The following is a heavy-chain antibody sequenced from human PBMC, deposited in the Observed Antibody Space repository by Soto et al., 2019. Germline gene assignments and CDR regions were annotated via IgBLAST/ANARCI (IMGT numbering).Heavy chain of an antibody. CDR2: IKTDGTIT. D-gene: IGHD2-15*01. CDR3: ARLWFRSDGYNAHFDS. J-gene: IGHJ4*02. V-gene: IGHV3-74*01. Sequence: EVQVVESGGGLVQRGGSLRLSCAASGFTFSRYWMHWVRQVPGKGLEWVSRIKTDGTITAYAASVTGRFTISRDNAQNMLFLQMSSLRAEDTAVYYCARLWFRSDGYNAHFDSWGQGTLVTVSS. CDR1: GFTFSRYW.